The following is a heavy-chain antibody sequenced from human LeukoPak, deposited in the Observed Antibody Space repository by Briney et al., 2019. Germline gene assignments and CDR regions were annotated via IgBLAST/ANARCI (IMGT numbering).Heavy chain of an antibody. D-gene: IGHD6-13*01. CDR3: ARDENAAAGVPNRDY. V-gene: IGHV1-18*01. CDR2: ISAYNGNT. Sequence: ASVKVSCTASGYTFTSYGISWVRQAPGQGLEWMGWISAYNGNTNYAQKLQGRVTMTTDTSTSTAYMELRSLRSDDTAVYYCARDENAAAGVPNRDYWGQGTLVTVSS. J-gene: IGHJ4*02. CDR1: GYTFTSYG.